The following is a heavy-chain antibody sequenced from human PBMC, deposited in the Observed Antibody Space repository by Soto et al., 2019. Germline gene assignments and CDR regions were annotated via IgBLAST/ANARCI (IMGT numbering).Heavy chain of an antibody. CDR3: ASPEMATITGFDY. CDR2: IYYSGST. CDR1: GGSISSSSYY. D-gene: IGHD5-12*01. J-gene: IGHJ4*02. V-gene: IGHV4-39*01. Sequence: SETLSLTCTVSGGSISSSSYYWGWIRQPPGKGLEWIGSIYYSGSTYYNPSLKSRVTISVDTSKNQFSLKLSSVTAADTAVYYCASPEMATITGFDYWGQGTPVTVSS.